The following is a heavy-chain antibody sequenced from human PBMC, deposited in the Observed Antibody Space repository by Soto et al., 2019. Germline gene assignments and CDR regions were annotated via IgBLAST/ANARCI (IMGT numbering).Heavy chain of an antibody. V-gene: IGHV1-2*04. Sequence: GASVKVSCKASGYTFTGYYMHWVRQAPGQGLEWMGWINPNSGGTNYAQKFQGWVTMTRDTSISTAYMELSRLRSDDTAVYYCARGGRASWYYDSSGCDAFDIWGQGTMVTVSS. CDR3: ARGGRASWYYDSSGCDAFDI. CDR1: GYTFTGYY. CDR2: INPNSGGT. J-gene: IGHJ3*02. D-gene: IGHD3-22*01.